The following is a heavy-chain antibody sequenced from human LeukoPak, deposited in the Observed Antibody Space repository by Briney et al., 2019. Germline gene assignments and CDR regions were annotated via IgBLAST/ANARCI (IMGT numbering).Heavy chain of an antibody. J-gene: IGHJ6*02. D-gene: IGHD6-13*01. CDR1: GDSVSSNSAA. CDR2: TYYRSKWYN. V-gene: IGHV6-1*01. CDR3: ARDPYSSSWYGTFGYYYYGMDV. Sequence: SQTLSLTCAISGDSVSSNSAAWNWIRQSPSRGLEWLGSTYYRSKWYNEYAVSVKSRITINPDTSKNQFSLQLNSVTPEDTAVYYCARDPYSSSWYGTFGYYYYGMDVWGQGTTVTVSS.